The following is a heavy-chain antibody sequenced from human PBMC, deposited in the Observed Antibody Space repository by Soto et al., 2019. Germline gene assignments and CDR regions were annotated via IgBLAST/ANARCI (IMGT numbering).Heavy chain of an antibody. CDR1: GYTFTSYD. D-gene: IGHD6-13*01. J-gene: IGHJ5*02. CDR2: MNPNSGNT. Sequence: QVQLVQSGAEVKKPGASVKVSCKASGYTFTSYDINWVRQATGQGLEWMGWMNPNSGNTGYAQKFQGRVTMTRNTLXSTAYMELSSLRSEDTAVYYCASADAEAGTVWFDPWGQGTLVTVSS. V-gene: IGHV1-8*01. CDR3: ASADAEAGTVWFDP.